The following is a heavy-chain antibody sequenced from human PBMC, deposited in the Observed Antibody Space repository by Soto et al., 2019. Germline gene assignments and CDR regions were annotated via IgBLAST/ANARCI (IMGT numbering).Heavy chain of an antibody. V-gene: IGHV3-23*01. CDR3: ARDFTLDY. CDR2: FSGSRGKT. Sequence: PGGSLRLSCAVSGFTISDYGVTWVRQPPGKGLYWVSGFSGSRGKTFYADSVRGRFTISRGNSKNTLYLQMNSLRAEDTAVYYCARDFTLDYWGQGTLVTVSS. J-gene: IGHJ4*02. CDR1: GFTISDYG.